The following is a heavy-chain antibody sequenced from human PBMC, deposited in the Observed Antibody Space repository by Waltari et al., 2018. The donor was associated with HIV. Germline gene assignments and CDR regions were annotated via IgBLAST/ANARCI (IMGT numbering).Heavy chain of an antibody. CDR3: AKDPGMDV. J-gene: IGHJ6*02. V-gene: IGHV3-23*01. Sequence: EVQLLESGGGLVQPGGSLRLSFAASGFTFSRSPMNWVRQAPGKGLEWVSGISGSGGSTYYADSVKGRLTISRDNSKSTVYLQMNSLRAEDTAIYYCAKDPGMDVWGQGTTVTVSS. CDR1: GFTFSRSP. CDR2: ISGSGGST.